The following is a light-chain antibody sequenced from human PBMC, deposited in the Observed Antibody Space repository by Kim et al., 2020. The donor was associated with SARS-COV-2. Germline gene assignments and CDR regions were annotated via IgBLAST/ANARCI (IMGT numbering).Light chain of an antibody. CDR1: QSVSTNY. J-gene: IGKJ1*01. CDR2: DAS. V-gene: IGKV3-20*01. CDR3: QQFGSFRT. Sequence: EIVLTQSPGTLSLSPGERATLSCRASQSVSTNYLAWYQHKPGQAPRLLIYDASTRVTGIPDRFSGSGSGTDFTLTISRLEPEDFAVYYCQQFGSFRTFGQGTKVDIK.